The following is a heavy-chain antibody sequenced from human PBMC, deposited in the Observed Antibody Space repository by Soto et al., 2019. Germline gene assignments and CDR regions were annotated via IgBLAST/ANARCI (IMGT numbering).Heavy chain of an antibody. J-gene: IGHJ6*02. CDR2: MYNPGST. D-gene: IGHD2-21*02. V-gene: IGHV4-59*01. Sequence: SETLSLPCTVSGGSLSSYFWNGIRQPPGKGLEWIGYMYNPGSTVYNPSLKSRVTISVDTSKNQFSLKLNAVTAADTAVYYCARDLWGYCGTDCYPLDVWGQGTTVTVSS. CDR3: ARDLWGYCGTDCYPLDV. CDR1: GGSLSSYF.